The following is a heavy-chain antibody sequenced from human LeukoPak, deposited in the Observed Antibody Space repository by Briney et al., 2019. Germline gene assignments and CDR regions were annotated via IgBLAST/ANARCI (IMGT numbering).Heavy chain of an antibody. CDR1: GFTFSSYG. Sequence: PVGSLRLSCAASGFTFSSYGMHWVRQAPGKGLEWVAVIWYDGSNKYYADSVKGRFTISRDNSKNTLYLQMNSLRAEDTAVYYCAKDLASTAYYYYYMDVWCKGTTVTVSS. V-gene: IGHV3-33*06. CDR2: IWYDGSNK. J-gene: IGHJ6*03. CDR3: AKDLASTAYYYYYMDV. D-gene: IGHD6-6*01.